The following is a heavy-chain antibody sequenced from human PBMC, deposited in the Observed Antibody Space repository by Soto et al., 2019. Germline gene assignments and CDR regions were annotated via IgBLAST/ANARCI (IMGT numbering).Heavy chain of an antibody. J-gene: IGHJ1*01. CDR2: IYYSWST. Sequence: QMQLQEPGPGLVKPSQTLSLTCPVSGGSITSGGYYWSWIRQHPGRDLEWIGDIYYSWSTYYNQSLQSRVTVSVETSKNQFSLKLNSVTAAETAVDYCARVRDDYDSRCTPADYFQHWGQGTLGTVSS. CDR3: ARVRDDYDSRCTPADYFQH. V-gene: IGHV4-31*03. CDR1: GGSITSGGYY. D-gene: IGHD3-22*01.